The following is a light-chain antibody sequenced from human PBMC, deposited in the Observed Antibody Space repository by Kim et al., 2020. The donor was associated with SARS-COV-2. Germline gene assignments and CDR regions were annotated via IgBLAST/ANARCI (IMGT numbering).Light chain of an antibody. CDR2: DVS. CDR1: QDIGHY. J-gene: IGKJ4*01. CDR3: QQYDTLPPS. V-gene: IGKV1-33*01. Sequence: ASVGDRVTVTCQASQDIGHYLNWYQQKPGKAPKLLIYDVSKLETGVSSRFSGSRSGTLFTFTIASLQPGDIATYYCQQYDTLPPSFGGGTKVDIK.